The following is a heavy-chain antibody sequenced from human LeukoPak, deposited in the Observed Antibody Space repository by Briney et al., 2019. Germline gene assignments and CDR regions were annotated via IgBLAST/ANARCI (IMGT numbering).Heavy chain of an antibody. CDR2: LYHSDSA. J-gene: IGHJ6*03. CDR1: GYSISNGYY. CDR3: ARQHDSYDYYYIDV. V-gene: IGHV4-38-2*01. Sequence: SETLSLTCAVSGYSISNGYYWVGIRQPRGRGLEWIGSLYHSDSAYYNTSLRSRVSMSVDTSKNQFSLTLSFVTAADTAVYYCARQHDSYDYYYIDVWGSGTTVTVSS.